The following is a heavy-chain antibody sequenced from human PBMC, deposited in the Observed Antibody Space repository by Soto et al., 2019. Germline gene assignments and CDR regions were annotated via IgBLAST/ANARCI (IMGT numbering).Heavy chain of an antibody. Sequence: GGSLRLSCAASGFTFDDYTMHWVRQAPGKGLEWVSLISWDGGSTYYADSVKGRFTISRDNSKNSLYLQMNSLRTEDTALYYCAKAYGSGSYLSPYHFDYWGQGTLVTVSS. D-gene: IGHD3-10*01. CDR1: GFTFDDYT. CDR2: ISWDGGST. CDR3: AKAYGSGSYLSPYHFDY. J-gene: IGHJ4*02. V-gene: IGHV3-43*01.